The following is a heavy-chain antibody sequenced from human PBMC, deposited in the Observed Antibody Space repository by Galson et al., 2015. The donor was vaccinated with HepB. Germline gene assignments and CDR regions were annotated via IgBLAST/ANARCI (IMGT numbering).Heavy chain of an antibody. CDR1: GFTFSSYG. J-gene: IGHJ3*02. Sequence: SLRLSCAASGFTFSSYGMHWVRQAPGKGLEWVAVIWYDGSNKYYADSVKGRFTISRDNSKNTLYLQMNSLRAEDTAVYYCAREGRDGYNEESWGAFDIWGQGTMVTVSS. D-gene: IGHD5-24*01. V-gene: IGHV3-33*08. CDR2: IWYDGSNK. CDR3: AREGRDGYNEESWGAFDI.